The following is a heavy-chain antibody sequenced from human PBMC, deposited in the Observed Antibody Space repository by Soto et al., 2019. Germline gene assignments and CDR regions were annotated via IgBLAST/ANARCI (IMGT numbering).Heavy chain of an antibody. J-gene: IGHJ4*02. CDR2: ISASGGGT. CDR1: GFTFSNAW. V-gene: IGHV3-23*01. Sequence: GGSLRLSCAASGFTFSNAWMSWVRQAPGKGLEWISGISASGGGTYYSDSVKGRFTISRDNSKNTMYLQMNSLKTEDTAFYYCAYDSSGYSYYFDYWGQGTLVTVSS. CDR3: AYDSSGYSYYFDY. D-gene: IGHD3-22*01.